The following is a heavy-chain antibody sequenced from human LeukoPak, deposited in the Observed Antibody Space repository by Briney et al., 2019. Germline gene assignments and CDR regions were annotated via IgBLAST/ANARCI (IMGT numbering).Heavy chain of an antibody. CDR2: INWSGGST. CDR1: GFAFDEHV. J-gene: IGHJ4*02. CDR3: ARAPITTPIYFDY. Sequence: GGSLRLSFTASGFAFDEHVMSLVRQDPGKGLELVSGINWSGGSTGNADPLRGRFTISSGNAKTSLYLQMDSLRAEATALYCCARAPITTPIYFDYWDQGTLVTVSS. D-gene: IGHD3-22*01. V-gene: IGHV3-20*03.